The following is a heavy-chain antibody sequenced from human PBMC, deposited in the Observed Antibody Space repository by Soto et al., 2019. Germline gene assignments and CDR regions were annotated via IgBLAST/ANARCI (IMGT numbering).Heavy chain of an antibody. CDR1: GFTFSSYA. CDR3: AREYSLAVLAPGY. J-gene: IGHJ4*02. D-gene: IGHD2-8*02. V-gene: IGHV3-30-3*01. Sequence: QVQLVESGGGVVQPGRSLRLSCAASGFTFSSYAVHWVRQAPGKGLEWVAVISYDGSNKYYADSVKGRFTVSRDNSKNTLHLQMSSLRAEDTAVYYCAREYSLAVLAPGYWGQGTLVTVSS. CDR2: ISYDGSNK.